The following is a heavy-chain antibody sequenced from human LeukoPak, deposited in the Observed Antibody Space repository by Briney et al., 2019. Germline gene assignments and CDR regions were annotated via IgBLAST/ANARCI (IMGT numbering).Heavy chain of an antibody. CDR3: ARGIYSRYDH. J-gene: IGHJ4*02. D-gene: IGHD3-22*01. Sequence: GGSLRLSCVASGSTVSSNHMGWVRQAPGKGLEWVSGIYSDSSTYYIESVKGRFTISRDNSKNTLHLQMNSLTAGDTAVYYCARGIYSRYDHWGQGTLVTVSS. CDR1: GSTVSSNH. V-gene: IGHV3-53*01. CDR2: IYSDSST.